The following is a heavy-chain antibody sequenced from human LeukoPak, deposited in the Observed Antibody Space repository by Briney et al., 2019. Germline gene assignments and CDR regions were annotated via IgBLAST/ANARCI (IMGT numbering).Heavy chain of an antibody. Sequence: PSETLSLTCTVSGYSISSGHYWGWIRQPPGKGLEWIGSIYHSGSTYYNPSLKSRVTISVDTSKNQFSLKLTSVTAADTAVYYCARDQWPSYYYYYMDVWGKGTTVTVSS. V-gene: IGHV4-38-2*02. J-gene: IGHJ6*03. CDR2: IYHSGST. D-gene: IGHD2-8*01. CDR1: GYSISSGHY. CDR3: ARDQWPSYYYYYMDV.